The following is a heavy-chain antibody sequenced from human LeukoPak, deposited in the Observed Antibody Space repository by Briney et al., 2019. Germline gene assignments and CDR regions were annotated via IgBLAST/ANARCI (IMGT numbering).Heavy chain of an antibody. CDR3: ARGVSDYGDYSSMAFDY. Sequence: SETLSLTCTVSGGSISSGGYYWSWVRQHPGKGLEWIWYIYSSGSTYYNPSLKSRVTISVDTSKNQFSLKLSSVTAADTAVYYCARGVSDYGDYSSMAFDYWGQGTLVTVSS. CDR1: GGSISSGGYY. V-gene: IGHV4-31*03. D-gene: IGHD4-17*01. J-gene: IGHJ4*02. CDR2: IYSSGST.